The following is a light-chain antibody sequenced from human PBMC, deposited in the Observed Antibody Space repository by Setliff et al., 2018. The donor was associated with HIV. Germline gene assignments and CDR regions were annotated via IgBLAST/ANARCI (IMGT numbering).Light chain of an antibody. J-gene: IGLJ3*02. V-gene: IGLV2-23*02. Sequence: ALTQPASVSGSPGQSITISCTGTSSDIGSYNLVSWYQQHPGKAPQLLIYEVNKRPSGVSNRFSGFKSGNTASLRISGLQADDETDYYCCSYVGINTIVFGGGTKVTVL. CDR2: EVN. CDR1: SSDIGSYNL. CDR3: CSYVGINTIV.